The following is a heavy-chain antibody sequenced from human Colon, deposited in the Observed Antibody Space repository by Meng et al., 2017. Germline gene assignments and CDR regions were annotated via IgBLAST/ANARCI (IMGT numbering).Heavy chain of an antibody. CDR2: TYYRAKWNH. CDR3: TRGLEFYRFEY. J-gene: IGHJ4*02. V-gene: IGHV6-1*01. Sequence: QLHQSGPGLVKPSRTLSLSCAISGDSVSSKTAVWNWIRQSPSGGLEWLGMTYYRAKWNHDYAESLRGRITINPDTSNNQISLQLNSVTPEDTAVYYCTRGLEFYRFEYWGQGTLVTVSS. CDR1: GDSVSSKTAV. D-gene: IGHD3-16*02.